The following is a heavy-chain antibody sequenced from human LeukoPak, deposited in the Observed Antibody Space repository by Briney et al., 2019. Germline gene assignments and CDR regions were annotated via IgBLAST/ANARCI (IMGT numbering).Heavy chain of an antibody. CDR1: GVTFSSYS. CDR2: ISSSSSYI. Sequence: PGGSLRLSCAASGVTFSSYSMNWVRQAPGKGLEWVGSISSSSSYIYYADSVKGRFTISRDNAKNSLYLQMNSLSAEDTAVYYCAREERWLQLSYFDYWGQGTLVTVSS. D-gene: IGHD5-24*01. V-gene: IGHV3-21*01. J-gene: IGHJ4*02. CDR3: AREERWLQLSYFDY.